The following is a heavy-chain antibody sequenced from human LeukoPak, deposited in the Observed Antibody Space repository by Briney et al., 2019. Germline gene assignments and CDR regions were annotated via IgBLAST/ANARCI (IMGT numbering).Heavy chain of an antibody. CDR1: GFSLRTYW. V-gene: IGHV3-74*01. D-gene: IGHD3-22*01. CDR3: ARSTRDSRGYYNTLDY. J-gene: IGHJ4*02. Sequence: GGSLRLSCAASGFSLRTYWMHWVRQVPGKGLEWLSRINSDGSSTTYADSVKGRFTISRDNAKNTLYLQLNSLRAEDTAVYYCARSTRDSRGYYNTLDYWGQGTLVTVSS. CDR2: INSDGSST.